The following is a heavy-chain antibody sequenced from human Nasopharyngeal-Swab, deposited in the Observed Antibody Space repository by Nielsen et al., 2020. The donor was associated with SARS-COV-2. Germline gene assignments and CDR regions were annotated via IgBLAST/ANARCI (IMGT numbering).Heavy chain of an antibody. CDR3: AQERGYSYGLFYGMDV. CDR1: GRSISSYY. V-gene: IGHV4-59*13. D-gene: IGHD5-18*01. J-gene: IGHJ6*02. CDR2: IYYSGST. Sequence: SETLSLTCTVSGRSISSYYWSWIRQPPGKGLEWIGYIYYSGSTNYNPSLKSRVTISVDPSKKQFSLKITSVTAEDTAVYYCAQERGYSYGLFYGMDVWGQGTTVTVSS.